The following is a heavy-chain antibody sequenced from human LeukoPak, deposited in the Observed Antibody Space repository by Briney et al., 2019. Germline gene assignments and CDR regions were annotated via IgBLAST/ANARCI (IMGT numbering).Heavy chain of an antibody. J-gene: IGHJ4*02. CDR1: GGSISSGGYY. CDR2: IYHSGST. CDR3: ARDDFLGGSYFRWANT. V-gene: IGHV4-30-2*01. Sequence: PSETLSLTRTVSGGSISSGGYYWSWIRQPPGKGLEWIGYIYHSGSTYYNPSLKSRVTISVDRSKNQFSLKLSSVTAADTAVYYCARDDFLGGSYFRWANTWGQGTLVTVSS. D-gene: IGHD1-26*01.